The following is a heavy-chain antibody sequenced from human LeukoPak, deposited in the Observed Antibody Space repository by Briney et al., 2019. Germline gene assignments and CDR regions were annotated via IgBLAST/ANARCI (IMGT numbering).Heavy chain of an antibody. CDR2: IYSGGST. CDR1: GFTVSSNY. CDR3: ARDRWLQFWGFDY. D-gene: IGHD5-24*01. J-gene: IGHJ4*02. Sequence: GGSLRLSCAASGFTVSSNYMSWVRQAPGKGLEWVSVIYSGGSTYYADSVKGRFTISRDNSKNTLYLQMNSLRAEDTAVYYCARDRWLQFWGFDYWGQGTLVTVSS. V-gene: IGHV3-66*01.